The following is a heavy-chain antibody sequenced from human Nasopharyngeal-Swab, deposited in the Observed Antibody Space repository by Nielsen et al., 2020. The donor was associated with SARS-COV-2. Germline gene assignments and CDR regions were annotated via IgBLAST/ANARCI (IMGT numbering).Heavy chain of an antibody. Sequence: SEILSLTCTVSGGSISSGSYYWSWIRQPPGKGLEWIGRIYTSGSTNYNPSLKSRVTISVDTSKNQFSLKLSSVTAADTAVYYCARVGYYDSSGYPGAFDIWGQGTMVTVSS. D-gene: IGHD3-22*01. V-gene: IGHV4-61*02. CDR1: GGSISSGSYY. CDR3: ARVGYYDSSGYPGAFDI. J-gene: IGHJ3*02. CDR2: IYTSGST.